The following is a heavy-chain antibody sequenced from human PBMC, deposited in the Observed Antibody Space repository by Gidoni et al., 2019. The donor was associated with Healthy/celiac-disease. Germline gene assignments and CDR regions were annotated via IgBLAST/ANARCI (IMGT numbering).Heavy chain of an antibody. CDR3: ARASGGVIWFDY. CDR2: ISSSSSYI. D-gene: IGHD3-22*01. CDR1: GFTFSSYS. V-gene: IGHV3-21*01. J-gene: IGHJ4*02. Sequence: EVQLVESGGGLVKPGGSLSLSCAASGFTFSSYSMNWVRQAPGKGLEWVSSISSSSSYIYYADSVKGRFTISRDNAKNSLYLQMNSLRAEDTAVYYCARASGGVIWFDYWGQGTLVTVSS.